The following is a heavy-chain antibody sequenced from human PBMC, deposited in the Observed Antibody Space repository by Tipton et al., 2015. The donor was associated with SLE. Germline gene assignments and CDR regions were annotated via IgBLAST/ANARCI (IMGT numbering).Heavy chain of an antibody. Sequence: LRLSCTVSGGSIRSSNYYWGWIRQPPGEGLEWIGSVYYSGYTFYSPSLKSRVTISGDTSKNQFSLRVSSVTAADTAVYYCARGNYASESYYRLYMDVWGKGTTVTVSS. CDR1: GGSIRSSNYY. CDR2: VYYSGYT. CDR3: ARGNYASESYYRLYMDV. J-gene: IGHJ6*03. D-gene: IGHD3-10*01. V-gene: IGHV4-39*07.